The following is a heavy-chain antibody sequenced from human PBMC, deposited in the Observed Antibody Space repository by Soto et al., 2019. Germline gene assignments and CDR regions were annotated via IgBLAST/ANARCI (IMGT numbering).Heavy chain of an antibody. CDR3: ARQKVDASDY. CDR1: GYTFTSYD. D-gene: IGHD2-15*01. V-gene: IGHV1-8*01. Sequence: QVQLLQSGAEVKKPGASVKVSCKASGYTFTSYDINWVRQATGQGLEWMGWVNPNSGNTGYAQKFPGRVTMTRNTYLSTADMELSSLRSEDPAVYYCARQKVDASDYWGQGTLVTVSS. J-gene: IGHJ4*02. CDR2: VNPNSGNT.